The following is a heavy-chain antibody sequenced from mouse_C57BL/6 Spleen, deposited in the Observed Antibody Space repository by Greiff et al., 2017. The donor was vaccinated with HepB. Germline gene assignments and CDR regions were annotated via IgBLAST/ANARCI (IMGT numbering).Heavy chain of an antibody. CDR1: GYTFTSYW. CDR2: IYPSDSET. Sequence: QVQLKQPGAELVRPGSSVKLSCKASGYTFTSYWMDWVKQRPGQGLEWIGNIYPSDSETHYNQKFKDKATLTVDKSSSTAYMQLSSLTSEDSAVYYCARRRNTAQARAWFAYWGQGTLVTVSA. D-gene: IGHD3-2*02. CDR3: ARRRNTAQARAWFAY. J-gene: IGHJ3*01. V-gene: IGHV1-61*01.